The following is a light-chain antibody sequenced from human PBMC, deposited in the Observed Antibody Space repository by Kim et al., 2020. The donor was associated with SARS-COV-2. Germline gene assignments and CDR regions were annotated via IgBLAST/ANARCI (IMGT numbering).Light chain of an antibody. V-gene: IGKV1-17*01. Sequence: ASGGDRVTNTCRASQDIRNQLGWYQQKPGKAPKRLIYAASSLQSGVPSRFSGSGSGTEFTLTISSLQPEDFATYYCLQHSTFPITFGQGTRLDIK. CDR1: QDIRNQ. CDR3: LQHSTFPIT. CDR2: AAS. J-gene: IGKJ5*01.